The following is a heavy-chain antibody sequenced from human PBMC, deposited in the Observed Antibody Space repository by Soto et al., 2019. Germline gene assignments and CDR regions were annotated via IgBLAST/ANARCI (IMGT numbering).Heavy chain of an antibody. Sequence: GGSLRLSCAASGFTFSSYAMSWVRQAPGKGLEWVSAISGSGGSTYYADSVKGRFTISRDNSKNTLYLQMSSLRAEDTAVYYCAKVRRYCSSTSCPYYYYYGMDVWGQGTTVTVSS. V-gene: IGHV3-23*01. CDR1: GFTFSSYA. CDR2: ISGSGGST. J-gene: IGHJ6*02. CDR3: AKVRRYCSSTSCPYYYYYGMDV. D-gene: IGHD2-2*01.